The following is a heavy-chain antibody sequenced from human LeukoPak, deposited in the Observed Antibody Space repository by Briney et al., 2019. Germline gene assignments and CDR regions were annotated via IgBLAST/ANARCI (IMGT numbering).Heavy chain of an antibody. CDR2: IIPIFGTP. D-gene: IGHD1-14*01. CDR3: ARVGRPVGDAFDI. Sequence: ASVKVSCKASGGTFSRYTISWVRQAAGQGLEWMGRIIPIFGTPNYAQKFQGRVTIATDESTSTAYMELSSLRSGDTAVYYCARVGRPVGDAFDIWGQGTMVTVSS. V-gene: IGHV1-69*05. CDR1: GGTFSRYT. J-gene: IGHJ3*02.